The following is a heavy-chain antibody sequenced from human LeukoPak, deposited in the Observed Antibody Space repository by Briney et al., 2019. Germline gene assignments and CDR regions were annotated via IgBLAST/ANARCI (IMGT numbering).Heavy chain of an antibody. D-gene: IGHD3-3*01. CDR2: IYYSGST. J-gene: IGHJ4*02. CDR1: GGSISSSSYY. V-gene: IGHV4-39*01. CDR3: ARAESDFWSGYYLGY. Sequence: SETLSPTCTVSGGSISSSSYYWGWIRQPPGKGLEWIGSIYYSGSTYYNPSLKSRVTISVDTSKNQFSLKLSSVTAADTAVYYCARAESDFWSGYYLGYWGQGTLVTVSS.